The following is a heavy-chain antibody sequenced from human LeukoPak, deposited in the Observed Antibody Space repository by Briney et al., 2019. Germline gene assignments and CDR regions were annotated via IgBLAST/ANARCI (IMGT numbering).Heavy chain of an antibody. CDR2: IRTKTYGGTT. CDR3: TRDGYMFGGFDV. J-gene: IGHJ2*01. V-gene: IGHV3-49*03. D-gene: IGHD3-16*01. CDR1: GFTFGDYG. Sequence: GGSLRLSCLGSGFTFGDYGLSWFRQAPGRGLEWVAFIRTKTYGGTTEYAASVKGRFTNSRDDPKNIAYLQMNSLKIEDTAVYYCTRDGYMFGGFDVWGRGALVSVSS.